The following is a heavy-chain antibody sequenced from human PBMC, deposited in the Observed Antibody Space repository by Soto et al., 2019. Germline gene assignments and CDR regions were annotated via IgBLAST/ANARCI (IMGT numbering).Heavy chain of an antibody. V-gene: IGHV5-51*01. Sequence: PGESKKVSSKGSEYSFTSYGIGWVRQIPGKGLEWMGIIYPGDSDTRYSPSFQGQVTISADKSISTAYLQWSSLKASDTAMYYCARVLFGELPNRPPTYYYYGMDVWGQGTTVTVSS. J-gene: IGHJ6*02. D-gene: IGHD3-10*01. CDR2: IYPGDSDT. CDR1: EYSFTSYG. CDR3: ARVLFGELPNRPPTYYYYGMDV.